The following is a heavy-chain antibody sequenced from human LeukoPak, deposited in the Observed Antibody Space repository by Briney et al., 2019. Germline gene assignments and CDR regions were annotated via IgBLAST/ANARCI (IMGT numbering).Heavy chain of an antibody. CDR1: GGSISSGGYY. J-gene: IGHJ6*02. CDR2: IYYSGST. CDR3: ARAKGSYRGVAGPLGMDV. V-gene: IGHV4-31*03. D-gene: IGHD6-19*01. Sequence: SSQTLSLTCTVSGGSISSGGYYWSWIRQHPGKGLVWIGYIYYSGSTYYNPSLKSRVTISVDTSKNQFSLKLSSVTAADTAVYYCARAKGSYRGVAGPLGMDVWGQGTTVTVSS.